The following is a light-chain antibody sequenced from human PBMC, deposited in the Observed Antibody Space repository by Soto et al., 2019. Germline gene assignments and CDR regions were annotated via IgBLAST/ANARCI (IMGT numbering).Light chain of an antibody. CDR2: EVS. CDR3: SSYTSSTTYLI. V-gene: IGLV2-14*01. CDR1: SSDVGGHNY. J-gene: IGLJ2*01. Sequence: QSALTQPASVSGSPGQSITISCTGTSSDVGGHNYVSWYQQHPGKAPKLLISEVSKRPSGVPNRFSGSKSGNTASLTISGLQTEDEADYYCSSYTSSTTYLIFLGGTKLTVL.